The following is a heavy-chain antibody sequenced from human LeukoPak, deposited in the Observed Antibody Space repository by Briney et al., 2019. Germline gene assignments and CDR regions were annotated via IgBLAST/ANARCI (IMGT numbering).Heavy chain of an antibody. CDR3: AKKYSSSSNHAFDI. CDR1: GFTFGSYG. Sequence: TGGSLRLSCAASGFTFGSYGMHWVRQAPGKGLEWVAFILYDGSNEYYADSVKGRFTISRDNSKNTLYLQMNSLRAEDTAVYYCAKKYSSSSNHAFDIWGQGTMVTVSS. D-gene: IGHD6-6*01. V-gene: IGHV3-30*02. J-gene: IGHJ3*02. CDR2: ILYDGSNE.